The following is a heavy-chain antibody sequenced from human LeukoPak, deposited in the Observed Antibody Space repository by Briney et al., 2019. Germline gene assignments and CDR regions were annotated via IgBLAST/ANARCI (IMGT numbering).Heavy chain of an antibody. Sequence: GESLKISCAASGFTFSSYGMHWVRQAPGKGLEWVAFIRYDGSNKYYADSVKGRFTISRDNSKNTLYLQMNSLRAEDTAVYYCARRYCSSTSCSPRSSYFDYWGQGTLVTVSS. J-gene: IGHJ4*02. CDR3: ARRYCSSTSCSPRSSYFDY. D-gene: IGHD2-2*01. CDR1: GFTFSSYG. V-gene: IGHV3-30*02. CDR2: IRYDGSNK.